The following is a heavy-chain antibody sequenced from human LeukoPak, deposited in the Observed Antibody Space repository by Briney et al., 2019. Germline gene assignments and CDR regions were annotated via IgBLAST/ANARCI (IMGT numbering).Heavy chain of an antibody. J-gene: IGHJ4*02. D-gene: IGHD1-1*01. CDR2: IYSGGST. CDR1: GFTVSSNY. Sequence: GVSLRLSCAASGFTVSSNYMSWVRQAPGKGLEWVSVIYSGGSTYYADSVKGRFTISRDNSKNTLYLQMNSLRAEDTAVYYCARGTGPSNYDYWGQGTLVTVSS. CDR3: ARGTGPSNYDY. V-gene: IGHV3-53*01.